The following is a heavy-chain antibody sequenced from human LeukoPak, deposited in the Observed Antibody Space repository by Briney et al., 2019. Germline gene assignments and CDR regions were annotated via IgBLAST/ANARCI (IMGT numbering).Heavy chain of an antibody. CDR3: ARDWQTSGFDY. Sequence: SETLSLTCTVSGGSISSSSYYWGWIRQPPGKGLEWIGSIYYSGGTYYNPSLKSRVTISVDTSKNQFSLKLSSVTAADTAVYYCARDWQTSGFDYWGLGTLLIVSS. V-gene: IGHV4-39*02. D-gene: IGHD3-10*01. J-gene: IGHJ4*02. CDR1: GGSISSSSYY. CDR2: IYYSGGT.